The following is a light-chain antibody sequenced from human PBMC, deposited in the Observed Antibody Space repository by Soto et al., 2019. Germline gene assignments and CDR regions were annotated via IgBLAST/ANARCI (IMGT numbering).Light chain of an antibody. V-gene: IGLV2-14*01. Sequence: QSALTQPASVSGSPGQSITISCTGTSSDVGGYNYVSWYQQHPGKAPKLMIYEVSNRPSGVSNRFSGSKSDNTASLTISGLQAEDEADYYCSSYTSSSVCVFGTGTKLTVL. CDR3: SSYTSSSVCV. CDR1: SSDVGGYNY. CDR2: EVS. J-gene: IGLJ1*01.